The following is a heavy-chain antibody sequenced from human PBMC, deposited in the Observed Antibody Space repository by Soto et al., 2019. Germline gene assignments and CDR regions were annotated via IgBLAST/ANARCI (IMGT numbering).Heavy chain of an antibody. J-gene: IGHJ6*04. Sequence: SETLSLTCTVSGGSISSGGYYWSWIRQHPGKGLEWIGYIYYSGSTYYNPSLKSRVTISVDTSKNQFSLKLSSVTAADTAVYYGARDGYYYGSGSENPTPTYDYGRDVSGKGTKVTV. CDR3: ARDGYYYGSGSENPTPTYDYGRDV. V-gene: IGHV4-31*03. CDR1: GGSISSGGYY. D-gene: IGHD3-10*01. CDR2: IYYSGST.